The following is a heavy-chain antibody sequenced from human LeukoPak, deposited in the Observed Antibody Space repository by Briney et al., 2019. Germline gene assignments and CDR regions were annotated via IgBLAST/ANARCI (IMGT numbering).Heavy chain of an antibody. Sequence: PGGSLRLSCAASGFTFSSYDMHWVRQATGKGLEWVSAIGTAGDTYYPGSVKGRFTISRENAKNSLYLQMNSLRAGDTAVYYCAREYPGSNYYYYGMDVWGQGTTVTVS. D-gene: IGHD2-2*01. V-gene: IGHV3-13*01. CDR1: GFTFSSYD. CDR3: AREYPGSNYYYYGMDV. CDR2: IGTAGDT. J-gene: IGHJ6*02.